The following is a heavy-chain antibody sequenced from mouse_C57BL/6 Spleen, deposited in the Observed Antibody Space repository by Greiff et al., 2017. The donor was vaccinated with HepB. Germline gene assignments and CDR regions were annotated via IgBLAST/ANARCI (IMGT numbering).Heavy chain of an antibody. J-gene: IGHJ1*03. CDR2: IYPGSGST. CDR1: GYTFTSYW. CDR3: ARARGGGYYEYFDV. V-gene: IGHV1-55*01. D-gene: IGHD2-3*01. Sequence: QVHVKQSGAELVKPGASVKMSCKASGYTFTSYWITWVKQRPGQGLEWIGDIYPGSGSTNYNEKFKSKATLTVDTSSSTAYMQLSSLTSEDSAVYYCARARGGGYYEYFDVWGTGTTVTVSS.